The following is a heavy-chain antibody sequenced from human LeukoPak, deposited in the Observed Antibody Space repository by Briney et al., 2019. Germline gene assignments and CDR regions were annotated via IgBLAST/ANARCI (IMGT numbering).Heavy chain of an antibody. CDR2: IIPIFGTA. J-gene: IGHJ6*02. CDR3: ARGYYYYGMDV. V-gene: IGHV1-69*13. CDR1: GYTFTGYH. Sequence: SVKVSCKASGYTFTGYHMHWVRQAPGQGLEWMGGIIPIFGTANYAQKFQGRVTITADESTSTAYMELSSLRSEDTAVYYCARGYYYYGMDVWGQGTTVTVSS.